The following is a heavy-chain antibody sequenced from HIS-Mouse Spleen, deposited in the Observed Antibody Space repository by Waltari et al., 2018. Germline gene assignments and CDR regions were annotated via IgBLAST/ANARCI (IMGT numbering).Heavy chain of an antibody. CDR1: GGASSSSSYY. Sequence: QLQLQESGPGLVKPSETLSLTCTVSGGASSSSSYYWGWRRQPPGKGLGWIGSIYYSGSTYYNPSLKSQVTISVDTSKNQFSLKLSSVTAADTAVYYCAREIPYSSSWYDWYFDLWGRGTLVTVSS. CDR2: IYYSGST. CDR3: AREIPYSSSWYDWYFDL. V-gene: IGHV4-39*07. J-gene: IGHJ2*01. D-gene: IGHD6-13*01.